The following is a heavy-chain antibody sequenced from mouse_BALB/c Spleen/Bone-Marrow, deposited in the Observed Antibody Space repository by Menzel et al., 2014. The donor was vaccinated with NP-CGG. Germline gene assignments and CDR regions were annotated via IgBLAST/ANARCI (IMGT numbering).Heavy chain of an antibody. J-gene: IGHJ4*01. CDR1: GFTFTDYY. CDR2: IRNKANGYTT. V-gene: IGHV7-3*02. CDR3: ARYDGYSDNAMDY. D-gene: IGHD2-3*01. Sequence: VQLKQSGGGLVQPGSSLRLSCATSGFTFTDYYMNWVRQPPGKALEWLGFIRNKANGYTTEFSASVKGRFTISRDNSQSILYLQMNTLRAEDSATYYCARYDGYSDNAMDYWGQGTSVTVSS.